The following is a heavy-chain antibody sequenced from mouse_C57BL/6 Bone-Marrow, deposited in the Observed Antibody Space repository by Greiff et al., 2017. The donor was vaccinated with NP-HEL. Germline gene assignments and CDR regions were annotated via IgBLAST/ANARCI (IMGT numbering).Heavy chain of an antibody. V-gene: IGHV5-6*01. D-gene: IGHD2-5*01. CDR3: ARHYYSNYFDY. Sequence: VQLKESGGDLVKPGGSLKLSCAASGFTFSSSGLSWVRQTPDKRLEWVATISSGGSYTYYPDSVKGRFTISRDNAKNTLYLQMSSLKSEDTAMYYCARHYYSNYFDYWGQGTTLTVSS. CDR1: GFTFSSSG. CDR2: ISSGGSYT. J-gene: IGHJ2*01.